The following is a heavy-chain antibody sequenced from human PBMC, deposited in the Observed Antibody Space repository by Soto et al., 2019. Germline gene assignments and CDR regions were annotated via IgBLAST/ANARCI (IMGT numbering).Heavy chain of an antibody. D-gene: IGHD3-3*01. J-gene: IGHJ6*02. V-gene: IGHV4-4*02. CDR3: ARDKNFWSDYVRVFDNYAMDV. Sequence: SETLSLTCAVSGGSISSSNWWSWVRQPPGKGLEWIGEIYHSGSTNYNPSLKSRVTISVDKSKNQFSLKLSSVTAADTAVYYCARDKNFWSDYVRVFDNYAMDVWGQGTTVT. CDR2: IYHSGST. CDR1: GGSISSSNW.